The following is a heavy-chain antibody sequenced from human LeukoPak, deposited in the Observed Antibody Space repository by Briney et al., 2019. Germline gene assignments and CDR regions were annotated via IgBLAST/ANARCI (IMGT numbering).Heavy chain of an antibody. D-gene: IGHD6-19*01. J-gene: IGHJ4*02. V-gene: IGHV1-18*01. CDR1: GYTFTSYG. Sequence: ASVKVSCKASGYTFTSYGISWVRQAPGQGLEWMGWISAYNGHTNYAQKLQGRVTMTTDTSTSTAYMELRSLRSDDTAVYYCARDYSSGWYGVFDYWGQGTLVTVSS. CDR3: ARDYSSGWYGVFDY. CDR2: ISAYNGHT.